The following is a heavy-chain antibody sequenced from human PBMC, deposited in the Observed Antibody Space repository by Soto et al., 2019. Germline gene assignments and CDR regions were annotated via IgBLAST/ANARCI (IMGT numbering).Heavy chain of an antibody. V-gene: IGHV5-51*01. CDR1: GYRFTSYW. D-gene: IGHD1-7*01. CDR3: ALRDSGTSYISPGMDV. CDR2: IYPGDSDT. Sequence: PGESLKISCKGSGYRFTSYWIAWVRQMPGKGLEWMGIIYPGDSDTRYSPSFQGQVTISADKSISAAYLQWSSLKASDTAMYYCALRDSGTSYISPGMDVWGQGTPVTVSS. J-gene: IGHJ6*02.